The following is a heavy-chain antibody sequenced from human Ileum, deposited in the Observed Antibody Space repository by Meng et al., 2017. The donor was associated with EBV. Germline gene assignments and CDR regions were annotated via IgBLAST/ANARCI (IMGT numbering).Heavy chain of an antibody. CDR1: CGPINSSSYY. CDR3: ARPIAAAGWFDP. J-gene: IGHJ5*02. Sequence: HLQRMRSRPGLVKPSKTLSLTCTVACGPINSSSYYWGWIRQPPGKGLEWIGSIYYSGRTYYNPSLKSRVTISVDTSKNQFSLKLSSVTAADTAVYYCARPIAAAGWFDPWGQGTLVTVSS. CDR2: IYYSGRT. D-gene: IGHD6-13*01. V-gene: IGHV4-39*01.